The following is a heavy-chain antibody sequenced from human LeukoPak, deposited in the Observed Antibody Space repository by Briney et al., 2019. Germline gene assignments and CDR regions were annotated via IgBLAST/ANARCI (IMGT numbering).Heavy chain of an antibody. D-gene: IGHD3-22*01. CDR2: IYYSGST. J-gene: IGHJ4*02. CDR1: GYSISSSSYY. CDR3: ARVRRTWIQLSSGNYDSSGYYPLDY. Sequence: PSETLSLTCVVSGYSISSSSYYWGWIRQPPGKGLEWIGSIYYSGSTYYNPSLKSRVTISVDTSKNQFSLKLSSVTAADTAVYYCARVRRTWIQLSSGNYDSSGYYPLDYWGQGTLVTVSS. V-gene: IGHV4-39*07.